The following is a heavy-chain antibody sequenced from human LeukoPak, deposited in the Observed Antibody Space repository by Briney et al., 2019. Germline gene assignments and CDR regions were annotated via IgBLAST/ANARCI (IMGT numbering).Heavy chain of an antibody. CDR3: AKDLVGATWY. D-gene: IGHD1-26*01. V-gene: IGHV3-66*02. CDR2: MYSDGTA. Sequence: PGGSLRLSCAASGFTVSSNYMNWVRQAPGKGLEWVSLMYSDGTAYYADSVKGRFTISRDNSKNTLYLQMNSLRAEDTAVYYCAKDLVGATWYWGQGTLVTVSS. J-gene: IGHJ4*02. CDR1: GFTVSSNY.